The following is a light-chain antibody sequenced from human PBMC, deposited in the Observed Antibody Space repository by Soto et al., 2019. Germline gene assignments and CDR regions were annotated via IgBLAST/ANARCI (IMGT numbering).Light chain of an antibody. V-gene: IGKV1-13*02. CDR2: DAS. J-gene: IGKJ1*01. Sequence: AIQLTQSPSSLSASVGDRVTITCRASQVISSALAWYQQKPGKAPKLLIYDASSLESGVPSRFSGSGSGTEFTLTISSLQPDDFATYYCQQYYTNSKTFGQGTKVDIK. CDR3: QQYYTNSKT. CDR1: QVISSA.